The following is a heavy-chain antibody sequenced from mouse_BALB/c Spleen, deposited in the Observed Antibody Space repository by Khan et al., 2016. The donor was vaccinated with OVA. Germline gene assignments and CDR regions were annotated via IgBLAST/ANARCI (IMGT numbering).Heavy chain of an antibody. D-gene: IGHD1-2*01. CDR3: AKTARIKY. V-gene: IGHV3-2*02. CDR2: ISYNGSN. CDR1: GYSIPSGYG. Sequence: EVELVASGPGLVKPSQSLSLTCTVTGYSIPSGYGWNWIRQFPGNKLEWMGYISYNGSNNHHPSLKSRIHINRNTTNNQFFQKLNSVTTEDTATYYCAKTARIKYWGQGTTLTVSS. J-gene: IGHJ2*01.